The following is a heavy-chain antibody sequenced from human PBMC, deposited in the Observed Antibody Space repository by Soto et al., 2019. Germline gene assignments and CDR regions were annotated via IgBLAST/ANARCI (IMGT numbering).Heavy chain of an antibody. Sequence: SETLSLTCAVSGGSISSGGYSWSWIRQPPGKGLEWIGYIYYTGSTYYNPSIKSRVTISVDTSKNQFSLNLRSVSAADTAVYYCARGRLLAPATGPELEVFDIWGQGTMVTVSS. D-gene: IGHD6-13*01. J-gene: IGHJ3*02. CDR2: IYYTGST. CDR1: GGSISSGGYS. V-gene: IGHV4-30-2*01. CDR3: ARGRLLAPATGPELEVFDI.